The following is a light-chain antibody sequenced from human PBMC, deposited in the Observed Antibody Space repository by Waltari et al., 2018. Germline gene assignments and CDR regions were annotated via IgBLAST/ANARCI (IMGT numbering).Light chain of an antibody. V-gene: IGKV3-15*01. J-gene: IGKJ1*01. CDR3: QQYNNWPRT. Sequence: IVMTQSPATLSVSPGERATLSCRASQSVSSNLAWYQQKPGQAPRLRIYGASTSATGIPARFSGSGSGTEFTLTISSMQSEDFAVYYCQQYNNWPRTFGQGTKVEIK. CDR2: GAS. CDR1: QSVSSN.